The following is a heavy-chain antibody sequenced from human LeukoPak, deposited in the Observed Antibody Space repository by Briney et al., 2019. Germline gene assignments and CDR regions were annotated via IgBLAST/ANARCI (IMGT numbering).Heavy chain of an antibody. CDR2: ISAYNGNT. Sequence: GASVKVSCKASGYTFTSYGISWVRQAPGQGLELMGWISAYNGNTNYAQKLQGRVTMTTDTSTSTAYMELRSLRSDDTAVYYCARGSQGMGDDYGVGVWLPFDYWGQGTLVTVSS. J-gene: IGHJ4*02. D-gene: IGHD4-17*01. CDR1: GYTFTSYG. CDR3: ARGSQGMGDDYGVGVWLPFDY. V-gene: IGHV1-18*01.